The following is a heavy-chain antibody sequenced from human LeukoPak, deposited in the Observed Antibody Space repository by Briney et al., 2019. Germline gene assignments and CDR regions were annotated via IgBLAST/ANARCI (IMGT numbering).Heavy chain of an antibody. Sequence: GGSLRLSCAASGFTFSSYGMHWVRQAPGKGLEWVAVILYDGSNKYYADSVKGRFTISRDNSKNTLYLQMNSLRAEDTAVYYCAREDYDYVWGSYDGMDVWGQGTTVTVSS. CDR1: GFTFSSYG. D-gene: IGHD3-16*01. V-gene: IGHV3-33*01. CDR2: ILYDGSNK. CDR3: AREDYDYVWGSYDGMDV. J-gene: IGHJ6*02.